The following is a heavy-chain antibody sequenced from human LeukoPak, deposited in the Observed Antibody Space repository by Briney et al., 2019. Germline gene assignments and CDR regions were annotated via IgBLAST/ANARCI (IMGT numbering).Heavy chain of an antibody. V-gene: IGHV4-39*07. CDR3: ARGYDSSAYYPFNY. CDR1: GGSISSSSYY. D-gene: IGHD3-22*01. CDR2: IYYSGST. J-gene: IGHJ4*02. Sequence: PSETLSLTCTVSGGSISSSSYYWGWIRQPPGKGLEWIGSIYYSGSTYYNPSLKGRVTISVDTSKNQFSLMLSSVTAADTAVYYCARGYDSSAYYPFNYWGQGTLVTVTS.